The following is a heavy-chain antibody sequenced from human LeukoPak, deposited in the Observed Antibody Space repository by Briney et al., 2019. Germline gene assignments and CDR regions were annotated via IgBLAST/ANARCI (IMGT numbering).Heavy chain of an antibody. V-gene: IGHV4-4*07. Sequence: KPSDTLSLTCTVSGGSIISYYWSWIRQPAGRGLEWIGRIYSSGSTNYNPSLKSRVTISLDKSKNQFSLKLSSVSAADTAVYYCARGGSSGPDYWGQGTLVTVSS. CDR1: GGSIISYY. CDR3: ARGGSSGPDY. CDR2: IYSSGST. J-gene: IGHJ4*02. D-gene: IGHD6-19*01.